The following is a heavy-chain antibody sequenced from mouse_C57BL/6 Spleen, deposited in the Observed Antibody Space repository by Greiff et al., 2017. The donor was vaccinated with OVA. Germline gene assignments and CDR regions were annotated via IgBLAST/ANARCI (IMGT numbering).Heavy chain of an antibody. CDR2: IDPSDSYT. V-gene: IGHV1-50*01. CDR3: ARSVRYFDY. J-gene: IGHJ2*01. Sequence: QVQLKQPGAELVKPGASVKLSCKASGYTFTSYWMQWVKQRPGQGLEWIGEIDPSDSYTNYNQKFKGKATLTVDTSSSTAYMQLSSLTSEDSAVYYCARSVRYFDYWGQGTTLTVSS. CDR1: GYTFTSYW.